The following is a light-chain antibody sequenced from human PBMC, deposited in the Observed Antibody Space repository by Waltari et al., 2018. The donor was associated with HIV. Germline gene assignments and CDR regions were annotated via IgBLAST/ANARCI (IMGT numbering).Light chain of an antibody. V-gene: IGKV3-20*01. Sequence: TQSPGTLSLSPGDIVTLSCRASQTISSTSLAWYQKKPGQAPRLLIYGSSSRAAGIPDRFSGSGSGADFTLTISRLEPEDFAVYFCQQYRSSRSTFGQGTKLEIK. CDR2: GSS. CDR1: QTISSTS. CDR3: QQYRSSRST. J-gene: IGKJ2*01.